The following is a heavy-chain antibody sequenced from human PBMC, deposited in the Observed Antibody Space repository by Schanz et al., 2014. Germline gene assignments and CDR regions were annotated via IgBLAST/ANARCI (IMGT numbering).Heavy chain of an antibody. Sequence: EVQVVESGGDLVQPGGSLRLSCAASGFTFSTYSMNWVRQAPGKGLEWLSYISRDGTTSYYADSVKGRFTISRDNAKNSLYLEMTSLRGEDTAVYYCARENLNWEAFDIWGQGTVVTVSS. D-gene: IGHD7-27*01. CDR3: ARENLNWEAFDI. CDR2: ISRDGTTS. J-gene: IGHJ3*02. CDR1: GFTFSTYS. V-gene: IGHV3-48*04.